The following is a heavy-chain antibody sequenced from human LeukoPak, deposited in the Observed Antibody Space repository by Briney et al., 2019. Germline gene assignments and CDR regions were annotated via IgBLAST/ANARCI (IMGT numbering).Heavy chain of an antibody. D-gene: IGHD2/OR15-2a*01. V-gene: IGHV4-34*01. Sequence: PSETLSLTCAVYGGSFSGYYWSWIRQPPGKGLEWIGEINHSGSTNYNPSLKSRVTISVDTSKNQFSLKLSSVTAADTAVYYCARVSSPPNKKSAFDIWGQGTMVTVSS. CDR3: ARVSSPPNKKSAFDI. CDR1: GGSFSGYY. CDR2: INHSGST. J-gene: IGHJ3*02.